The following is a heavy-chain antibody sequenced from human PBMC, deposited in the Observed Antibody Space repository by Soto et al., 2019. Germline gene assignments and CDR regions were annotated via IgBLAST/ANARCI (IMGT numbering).Heavy chain of an antibody. CDR3: ASGASRWYPYCFDS. J-gene: IGHJ4*02. D-gene: IGHD6-13*01. V-gene: IGHV1-69*01. CDR2: IIPYYSTL. Sequence: QAQVVQSGAEVRKPGSSVKLSCKASEGTFNSYAIAWVRQAPGQGLEWMGGIIPYYSTLNYAQKFQDRVTITADDSTNTVYMKLSSLRSDDTAVYFCASGASRWYPYCFDSWAQGTLVTVSS. CDR1: EGTFNSYA.